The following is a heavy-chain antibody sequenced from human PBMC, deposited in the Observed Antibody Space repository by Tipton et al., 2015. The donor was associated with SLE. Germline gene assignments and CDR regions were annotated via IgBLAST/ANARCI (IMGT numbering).Heavy chain of an antibody. CDR1: GGSISSGDYY. CDR2: IYHSGST. V-gene: IGHV4-61*08. D-gene: IGHD5-24*01. J-gene: IGHJ3*02. Sequence: TLSLTCTVSGGSISSGDYYWSWIRQPPGKGLEWIGEIYHSGSTNYNPSLKSRVTISVDKSKNQFSLKLSSVTAADTAVYYCARDGTLVEMTTIPAFDIWGQGTMVTVSS. CDR3: ARDGTLVEMTTIPAFDI.